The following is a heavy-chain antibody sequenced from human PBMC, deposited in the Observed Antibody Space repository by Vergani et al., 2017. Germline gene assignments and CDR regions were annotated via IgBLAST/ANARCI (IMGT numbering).Heavy chain of an antibody. Sequence: QVHLVESGGGVVQPGRSLRLSCVVSGFTSSYYGMHWVRQAPGKGLEWVAVISYDGTQKYYAESVKGRFTISRDNSKRTLYLQMNSLRTEDTAVYYCATKSCGTPGCQIGYFREWGQGTLVTVSS. CDR3: ATKSCGTPGCQIGYFRE. D-gene: IGHD1-1*01. CDR2: ISYDGTQK. J-gene: IGHJ1*01. V-gene: IGHV3-30*03. CDR1: GFTSSYYG.